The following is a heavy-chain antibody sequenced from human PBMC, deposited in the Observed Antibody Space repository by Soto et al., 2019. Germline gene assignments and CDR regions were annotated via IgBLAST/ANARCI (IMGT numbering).Heavy chain of an antibody. CDR3: ARDYARGWAGTVDAFDI. CDR2: IIPIFGTA. V-gene: IGHV1-69*01. D-gene: IGHD6-19*01. Sequence: QVQLVQSGAEVMKPGSSVKVSCKASGGTFSSYAISWVRQAPGQGLEWMGGIIPIFGTANYAQKFQGRVTITADESTSTAYMELSSLRSKDTAVYYCARDYARGWAGTVDAFDIWGQGTMVTVSS. J-gene: IGHJ3*02. CDR1: GGTFSSYA.